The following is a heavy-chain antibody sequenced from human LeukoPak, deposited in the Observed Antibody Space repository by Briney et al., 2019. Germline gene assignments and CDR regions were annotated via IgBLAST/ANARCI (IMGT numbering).Heavy chain of an antibody. Sequence: SGGSLRLSCAASGFTFSSYWMSWVRQAPGKGLEWVSVIYSGGSTYYAGSVKGRFTISRDNFKNTLYLQMNNLRAEDTAVYYCATLTYFFDSWGQGTLVTVSS. CDR2: IYSGGST. V-gene: IGHV3-66*01. D-gene: IGHD3-9*01. CDR1: GFTFSSYW. CDR3: ATLTYFFDS. J-gene: IGHJ4*02.